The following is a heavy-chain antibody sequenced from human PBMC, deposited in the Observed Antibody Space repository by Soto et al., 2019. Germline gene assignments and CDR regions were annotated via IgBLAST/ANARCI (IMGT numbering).Heavy chain of an antibody. J-gene: IGHJ4*02. CDR3: ARGAQGFFPVSGISFYFDH. V-gene: IGHV1-2*02. CDR1: GYIFTDHL. D-gene: IGHD2-15*01. Sequence: ASVKGSCKTAGYIFTDHLIHWGRQSPGQGLQWVGWVHPDSGGTNVAQAFQDRVTMTADTSITTAYMDLARLRPDDTAIFYCARGAQGFFPVSGISFYFDHWGQGTPVTVSS. CDR2: VHPDSGGT.